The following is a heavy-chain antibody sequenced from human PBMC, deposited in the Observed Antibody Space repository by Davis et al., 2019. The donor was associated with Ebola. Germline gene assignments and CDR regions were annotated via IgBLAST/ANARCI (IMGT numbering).Heavy chain of an antibody. D-gene: IGHD6-13*01. CDR3: ARAPRSSSWYDYYYGMDV. CDR2: INAGNGNT. CDR1: GYTFTSYA. Sequence: AASVKVSCKASGYTFTSYAMHWVRQAPGQRLEWMGWINAGNGNTKYSQKLQGRVTMTTDTSTSTAYMELRSLRSDDTAVYYCARAPRSSSWYDYYYGMDVWGQGTTVTVSS. J-gene: IGHJ6*02. V-gene: IGHV1-3*01.